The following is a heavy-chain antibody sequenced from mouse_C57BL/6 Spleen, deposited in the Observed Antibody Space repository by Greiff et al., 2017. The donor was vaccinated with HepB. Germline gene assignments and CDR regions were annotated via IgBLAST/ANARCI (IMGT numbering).Heavy chain of an antibody. CDR2: IYPGDGDT. D-gene: IGHD3-1*01. CDR3: ARAGRGGKQGFAY. J-gene: IGHJ3*01. V-gene: IGHV1-80*01. Sequence: VQLQQSGAELVKPGASVKISCKASGYAFSSYWMNWVKQRPGKGLEWIGQIYPGDGDTNYNGKFKGKATLTADKSSSTAYMQLSSLTSEDSAVYFCARAGRGGKQGFAYWGQGTLVTVSA. CDR1: GYAFSSYW.